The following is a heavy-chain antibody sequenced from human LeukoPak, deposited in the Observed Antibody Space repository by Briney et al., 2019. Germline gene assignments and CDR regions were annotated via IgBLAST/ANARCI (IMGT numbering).Heavy chain of an antibody. CDR2: INWNGGST. CDR1: GFTFDDYG. CDR3: ASDDYGDAGAFDI. J-gene: IGHJ3*02. D-gene: IGHD4-17*01. V-gene: IGHV3-20*04. Sequence: GGSLRLSCAASGFTFDDYGMSWVRQAPGKGLERVSGINWNGGSTGYADSVKGRFTISRDNAKNSLYLQMNSLRAEDTALYYCASDDYGDAGAFDIWGQGTMVTVSS.